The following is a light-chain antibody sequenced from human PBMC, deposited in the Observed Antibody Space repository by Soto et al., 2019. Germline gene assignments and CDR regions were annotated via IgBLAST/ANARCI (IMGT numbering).Light chain of an antibody. Sequence: THGEPGPTSGSSSHSLLHSNGYNYLYWYLQRPGQPPELLIYELSNRFSGVPDRFSGSGSGADFTLRISRVEAEDAGVYYCMQCIQPLITFGQGTRLEIK. CDR1: HSLLHSNGYNY. V-gene: IGKV2D-29*01. J-gene: IGKJ5*01. CDR3: MQCIQPLIT. CDR2: ELS.